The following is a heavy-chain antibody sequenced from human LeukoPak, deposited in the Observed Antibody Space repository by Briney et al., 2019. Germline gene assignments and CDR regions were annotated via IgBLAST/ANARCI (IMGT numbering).Heavy chain of an antibody. J-gene: IGHJ4*02. Sequence: SETLSLTCTVSGGSISSSSYYWGWIRQPPGKGLEWIGSIYYSGSTYYNPSLKSRVTISVDTSKNQFSLKLSSVTAADTAVYYCARRITMIVSNYFDYWGQGTLVTVSS. D-gene: IGHD3-22*01. V-gene: IGHV4-39*01. CDR2: IYYSGST. CDR3: ARRITMIVSNYFDY. CDR1: GGSISSSSYY.